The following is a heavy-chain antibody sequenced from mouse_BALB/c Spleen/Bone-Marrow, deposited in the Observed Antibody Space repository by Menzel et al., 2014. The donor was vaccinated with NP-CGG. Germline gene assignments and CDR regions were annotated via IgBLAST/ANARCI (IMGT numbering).Heavy chain of an antibody. D-gene: IGHD1-1*01. CDR1: GFTFSDYY. J-gene: IGHJ2*01. V-gene: IGHV5-4*02. Sequence: DVKLVESGGGLVKPGGSLKLSCAASGFTFSDYYMYWVRRTPEKRLEWVATISDGGSYTYYPDSVKGRFTISRDNAKNNLYLQMSSLKSEDTAMYYCARGSSYFDYWGQGTTLTVSS. CDR2: ISDGGSYT. CDR3: ARGSSYFDY.